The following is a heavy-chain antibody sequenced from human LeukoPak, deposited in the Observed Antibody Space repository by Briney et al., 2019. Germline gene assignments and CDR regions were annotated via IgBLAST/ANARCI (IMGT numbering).Heavy chain of an antibody. J-gene: IGHJ5*02. CDR2: IIPIFGTA. CDR1: GGTFSSYA. V-gene: IGHV1-69*13. Sequence: SVKVSCKASGGTFSSYAISWARQAPGQGLEWMGGIIPIFGTANYAQKFQGRVTITADESTSTAYMELSSLRSEDTAVYYCARGAGYCTNGVCYRFDPWGQGTLVTVSS. CDR3: ARGAGYCTNGVCYRFDP. D-gene: IGHD2-8*01.